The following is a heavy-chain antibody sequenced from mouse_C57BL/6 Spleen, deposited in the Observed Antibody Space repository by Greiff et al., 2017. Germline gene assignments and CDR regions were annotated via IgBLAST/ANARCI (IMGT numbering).Heavy chain of an antibody. Sequence: VQLKQSGAELVRPGASVKLSCTASGFNIKDDYMPWVKQRPEQGLEWIGWIDPENGDTEYASKFQGKATITADTSSNTAYLQLSSLTSEDTAVYYCTRYYDYVYFDYWGQGTTLTVSS. CDR2: IDPENGDT. D-gene: IGHD2-4*01. CDR3: TRYYDYVYFDY. CDR1: GFNIKDDY. V-gene: IGHV14-4*01. J-gene: IGHJ2*01.